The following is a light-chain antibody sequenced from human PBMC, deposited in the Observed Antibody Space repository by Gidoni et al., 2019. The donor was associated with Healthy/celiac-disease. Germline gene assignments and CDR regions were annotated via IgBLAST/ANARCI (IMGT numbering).Light chain of an antibody. CDR3: QQSYSTPRT. CDR2: AAS. CDR1: QSISSY. V-gene: IGKV1-39*01. J-gene: IGKJ1*01. Sequence: DIQMTQSPSSVSASVGDRVTITCRASQSISSYLNWYQQKPGKAPKLLIYAASSLQSGVPSRFSGSGSGTDFTLTISSPQPEDFATYYCQQSYSTPRTFGQGTKVEIK.